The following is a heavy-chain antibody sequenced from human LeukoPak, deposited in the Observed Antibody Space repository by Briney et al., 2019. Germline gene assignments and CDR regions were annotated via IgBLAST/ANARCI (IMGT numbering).Heavy chain of an antibody. V-gene: IGHV3-53*01. CDR2: IYSGGST. Sequence: QAGGSLRLSCAASGFTVSSNYMSWVRQAPGKGLEWVSVIYSGGSTYYADSVKGRFTISRDNSKNTLYLQMNSLRAEDTAVYYCASVVVIMDDYAFDIWGQGTMVTVSS. CDR3: ASVVVIMDDYAFDI. D-gene: IGHD3-3*01. J-gene: IGHJ3*02. CDR1: GFTVSSNY.